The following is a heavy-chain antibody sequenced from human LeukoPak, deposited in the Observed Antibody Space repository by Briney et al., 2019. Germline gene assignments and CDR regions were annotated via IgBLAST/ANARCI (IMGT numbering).Heavy chain of an antibody. J-gene: IGHJ5*02. CDR2: IYTSGST. CDR1: GGSISSGSYY. D-gene: IGHD3/OR15-3a*01. Sequence: SETLSLTCTVSGGSISSGSYYWSWIRQPAGKGLEWIGRIYTSGSTNYNPSLKSRVTMSVDTSKNQFSLKLSSVTAADTAVYYCARDMSLWFDPWGQGTLVTVSS. CDR3: ARDMSLWFDP. V-gene: IGHV4-61*02.